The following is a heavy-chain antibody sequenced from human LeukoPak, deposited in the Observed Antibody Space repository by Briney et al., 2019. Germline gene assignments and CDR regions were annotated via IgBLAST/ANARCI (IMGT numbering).Heavy chain of an antibody. V-gene: IGHV3-30*18. J-gene: IGHJ4*02. CDR1: GFTFSSYG. Sequence: GRSLRLSCAASGFTFSSYGIHWVRQAPDKGLEGVAVISYDGSGKYYADSVKGQFPIPRETSHNTLYLQINSLRAENTPVYYCAKDRGGATRAYWGQGTLVTVSS. CDR2: ISYDGSGK. D-gene: IGHD1-26*01. CDR3: AKDRGGATRAY.